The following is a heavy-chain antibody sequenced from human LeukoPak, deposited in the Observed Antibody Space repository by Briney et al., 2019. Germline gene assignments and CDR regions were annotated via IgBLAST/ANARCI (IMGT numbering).Heavy chain of an antibody. CDR2: IYYSGST. V-gene: IGHV4-59*01. CDR3: ARVIPYYYGMDV. J-gene: IGHJ6*02. Sequence: SETLSLTCTVSGGSISSYYWSWIRQPPGKGLEWIGYIYYSGSTNYNPSLKSRVTISVDTSKNQFSLKLSSVNAADTAVYYCARVIPYYYGMDVWGQGTTVTVSS. CDR1: GGSISSYY.